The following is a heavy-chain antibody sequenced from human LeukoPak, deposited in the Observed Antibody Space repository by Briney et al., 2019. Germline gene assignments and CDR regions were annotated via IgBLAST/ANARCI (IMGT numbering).Heavy chain of an antibody. D-gene: IGHD3-10*01. J-gene: IGHJ4*02. V-gene: IGHV3-23*01. CDR2: ISDSGGST. CDR3: AKSLSGCGYYFEY. Sequence: PGGSLRLSCAASGFTLSNYDMPWVRQAPGKGLEWVSGISDSGGSTYYADSVKGRFTISRDNSKNTLYLQMNSLRAEDTAVYYCAKSLSGCGYYFEYWGQGTLVTVSS. CDR1: GFTLSNYD.